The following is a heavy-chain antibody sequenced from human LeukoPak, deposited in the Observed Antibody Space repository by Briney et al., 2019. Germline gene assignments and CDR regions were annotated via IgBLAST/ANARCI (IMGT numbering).Heavy chain of an antibody. J-gene: IGHJ4*02. V-gene: IGHV4-61*02. CDR2: IYTSGST. CDR1: GGSTSSGSSY. CDR3: ARGHSSSSGRGRVDY. D-gene: IGHD6-6*01. Sequence: TLCLSCTVSGGSTSSGSSYWSWIRQPAGKGLEWIGRIYTSGSTTYNPSLQSRVTISVDTSKNQLSLKLSSVAAADTAVYYCARGHSSSSGRGRVDYWGQGTLVTVSS.